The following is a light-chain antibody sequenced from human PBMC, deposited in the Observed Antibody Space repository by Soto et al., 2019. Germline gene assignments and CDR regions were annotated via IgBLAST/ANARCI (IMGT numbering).Light chain of an antibody. Sequence: EIVWKQSPGTLSLSPGERATLSCRASQSVSSSYLAWYQQKPGQAPRLLIFGASTRATGIPARFSGSASGTEFTLTISSLQSEDFAIYYCQQYNNWPITFGQGTRLEIK. CDR2: GAS. CDR1: QSVSSSY. CDR3: QQYNNWPIT. V-gene: IGKV3-15*01. J-gene: IGKJ5*01.